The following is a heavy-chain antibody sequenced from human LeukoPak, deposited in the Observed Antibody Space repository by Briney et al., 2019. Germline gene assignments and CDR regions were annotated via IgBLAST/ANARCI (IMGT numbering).Heavy chain of an antibody. CDR2: IYPGDSDT. J-gene: IGHJ3*02. V-gene: IGHV5-51*01. CDR3: ARRLYTGAFDI. CDR1: GYIFTSYW. D-gene: IGHD2-2*02. Sequence: GASLQISCKGSGYIFTSYWIGWVRQLPGKGLEWMGIIYPGDSDTRYSPSFQGQATISADKSISTAYLQWSSLKASDTAMYYCARRLYTGAFDIWGQGTMVIVSS.